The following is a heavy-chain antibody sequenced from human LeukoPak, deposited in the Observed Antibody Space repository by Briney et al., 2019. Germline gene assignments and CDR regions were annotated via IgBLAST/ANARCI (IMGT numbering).Heavy chain of an antibody. CDR1: GFTFNSYG. Sequence: GGSLRLSCAASGFTFNSYGMDWVRQAPGNGLEWVAFIRYDGSNKYYTDSVKGRFTISRDNSKNTLYLQMNSLKPEDTAVYYCTKDSEFLRDSGSSYFDYWGQGTLVTVSS. CDR2: IRYDGSNK. V-gene: IGHV3-30*02. D-gene: IGHD1-26*01. J-gene: IGHJ4*02. CDR3: TKDSEFLRDSGSSYFDY.